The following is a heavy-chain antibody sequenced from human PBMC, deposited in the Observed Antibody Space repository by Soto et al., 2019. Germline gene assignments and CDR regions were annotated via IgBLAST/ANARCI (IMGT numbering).Heavy chain of an antibody. J-gene: IGHJ6*02. V-gene: IGHV4-39*01. CDR1: GGSISSSSYY. D-gene: IGHD5-12*01. CDR3: ARHLRLYDYLVVDYYYGMDV. Sequence: SETLSVTSTVSGGSISSSSYYWGWIRQPPGKGLEWIGSIYYSGSTYYNPSLKSRVTISVDTSKNQFSLKLSSVTAADTAVYYCARHLRLYDYLVVDYYYGMDVWGQGTTVS. CDR2: IYYSGST.